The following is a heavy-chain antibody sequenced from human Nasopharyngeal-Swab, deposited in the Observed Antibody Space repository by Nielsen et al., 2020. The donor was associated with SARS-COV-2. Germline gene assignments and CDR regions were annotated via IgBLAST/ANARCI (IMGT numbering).Heavy chain of an antibody. J-gene: IGHJ6*02. V-gene: IGHV3-7*01. CDR3: AKDRDSGDDSDDYYHYYGMDV. CDR1: GFTYW. CDR2: IGQDGGGK. D-gene: IGHD5-12*01. Sequence: GESLKISCAASGFTYWMNWVRQAPGKGLEWVGNIGQDGGGKKYVDSVKGRFTISRDNANNLLYLQMNSLRAEDTAVYYCAKDRDSGDDSDDYYHYYGMDVWGQGTTVTVSS.